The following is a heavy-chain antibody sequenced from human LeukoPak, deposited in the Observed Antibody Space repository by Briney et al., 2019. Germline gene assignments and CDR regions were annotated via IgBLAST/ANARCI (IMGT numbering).Heavy chain of an antibody. CDR1: GFTFSSYA. Sequence: GGSLRLSRAASGFTFSSYAMSWVRQAPGKGLEWVSSISGSGGHTYYADSVRGRFTISRDNSKNTVFLQMNSLRAEDTAVYYCAKDGVWQSYYFDYWGQGTLVTVSS. J-gene: IGHJ4*02. CDR3: AKDGVWQSYYFDY. D-gene: IGHD3-10*01. V-gene: IGHV3-23*01. CDR2: ISGSGGHT.